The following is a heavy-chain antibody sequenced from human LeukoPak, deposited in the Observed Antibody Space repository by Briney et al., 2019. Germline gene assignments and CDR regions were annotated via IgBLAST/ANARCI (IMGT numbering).Heavy chain of an antibody. V-gene: IGHV3-7*01. Sequence: GGSLRLSCAASGFTFRSYWMSWVRQAPGKGLEWVANIKQDGSEKYYVDSVKGRFTISRDNAKNSLYLQMNSLRAEDTAVYYCARDNIRPDIVVVPATRGYVMDVWGQGTTVTVSS. D-gene: IGHD2-2*01. CDR3: ARDNIRPDIVVVPATRGYVMDV. CDR1: GFTFRSYW. J-gene: IGHJ6*02. CDR2: IKQDGSEK.